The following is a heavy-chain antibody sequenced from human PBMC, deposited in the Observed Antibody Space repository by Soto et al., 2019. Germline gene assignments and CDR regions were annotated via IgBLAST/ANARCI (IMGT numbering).Heavy chain of an antibody. CDR1: GYTFTSYY. V-gene: IGHV1-46*01. CDR3: LSDPLYSSSWEPFFDF. J-gene: IGHJ4*02. D-gene: IGHD6-13*01. Sequence: ASVKVSCKASGYTFTSYYMHWVRQAPGQGLERMGIINPSGGSTIYAQKFQVRVTMTRYTSTSTVYMELSSLRSEDTVVYYCLSDPLYSSSWEPFFDFCGQGTLVTVSS. CDR2: INPSGGST.